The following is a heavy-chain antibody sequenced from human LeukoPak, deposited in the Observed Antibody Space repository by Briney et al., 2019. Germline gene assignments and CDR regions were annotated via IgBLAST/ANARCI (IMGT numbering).Heavy chain of an antibody. Sequence: SETLSLTCIVSGGSVSSGSYYWSWIRQPPGKGLEWIGYIYYSGSTNYNPTLKSRVTISVDTSKNQFSLKLSSVTAADTAVYYCARVVIQLWLGGTFDYWGQGTLVTVSS. CDR3: ARVVIQLWLGGTFDY. CDR1: GGSVSSGSYY. D-gene: IGHD5-18*01. V-gene: IGHV4-61*01. J-gene: IGHJ4*02. CDR2: IYYSGST.